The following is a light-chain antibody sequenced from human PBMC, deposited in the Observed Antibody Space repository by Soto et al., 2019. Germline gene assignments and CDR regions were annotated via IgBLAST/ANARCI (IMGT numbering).Light chain of an antibody. J-gene: IGLJ1*01. V-gene: IGLV2-14*03. Sequence: QSALAQPASVSGSPGQSITMSCTGTSSDVGGYNYVSWYQQHPGKAPKLIIYDVTNRPSGVSDRFSGSKSGNTASLTISGLQAEDGTDYYCSSYTSSSTPIVFGTGTKLIVL. CDR2: DVT. CDR3: SSYTSSSTPIV. CDR1: SSDVGGYNY.